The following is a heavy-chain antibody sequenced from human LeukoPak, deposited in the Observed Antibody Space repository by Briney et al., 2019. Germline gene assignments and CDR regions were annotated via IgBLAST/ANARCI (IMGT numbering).Heavy chain of an antibody. J-gene: IGHJ4*02. CDR3: AKDLRQWLVLGNYFDY. CDR2: ISYDGSNK. V-gene: IGHV3-30*18. D-gene: IGHD6-19*01. Sequence: GGSLRLSCAASGFTFSSYWMHWVRQAPGKGLEWVAVISYDGSNKYYADSVKGRFNISRDNSKNTLYLQMNSLRTEDTAVYYCAKDLRQWLVLGNYFDYWGQGTLVTVSS. CDR1: GFTFSSYW.